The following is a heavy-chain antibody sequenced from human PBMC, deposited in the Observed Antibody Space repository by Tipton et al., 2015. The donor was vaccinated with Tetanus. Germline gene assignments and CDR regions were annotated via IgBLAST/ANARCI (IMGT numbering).Heavy chain of an antibody. Sequence: TLSLTCTVSGGSISSGDYYWSWIRQPPGKGLEWNGYIYYSGSTYYNPSLKSRVTISVDTSKNQFSLKLSSVTAADTAVYYCARRRGVYSGSYFDYWGQGTLVTVSS. CDR1: GGSISSGDYY. CDR3: ARRRGVYSGSYFDY. J-gene: IGHJ4*02. D-gene: IGHD1-26*01. CDR2: IYYSGST. V-gene: IGHV4-30-4*01.